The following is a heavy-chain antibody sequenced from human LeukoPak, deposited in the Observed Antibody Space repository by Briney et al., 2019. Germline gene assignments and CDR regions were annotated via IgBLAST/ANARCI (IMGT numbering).Heavy chain of an antibody. V-gene: IGHV4-59*08. CDR1: DGYLSSYY. CDR3: ARLLRYNNYFDY. D-gene: IGHD5-24*01. Sequence: SETLSLTCTVPDGYLSSYYLSWIRQPPGKGLEWIGYIYSSGSTNYNPSLNSRVTMSVDTSKNQFSLKLSSVTATDTAVYYCARLLRYNNYFDYWGRGALVIVSS. CDR2: IYSSGST. J-gene: IGHJ4*02.